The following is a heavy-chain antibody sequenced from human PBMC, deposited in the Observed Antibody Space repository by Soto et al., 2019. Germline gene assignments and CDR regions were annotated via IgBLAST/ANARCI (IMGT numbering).Heavy chain of an antibody. J-gene: IGHJ4*02. D-gene: IGHD3-3*01. CDR2: MNPNSGNT. V-gene: IGHV1-8*01. CDR3: ARGNDFWSGYYGRYFDY. CDR1: GYTFTSYD. Sequence: ASVKVSCKASGYTFTSYDINWVRQATGQGLEWMGWMNPNSGNTGYAQKFQGRVTMTRNTSISTAYMELSSLRSEDTAVYYCARGNDFWSGYYGRYFDYWGQGTLVTVS.